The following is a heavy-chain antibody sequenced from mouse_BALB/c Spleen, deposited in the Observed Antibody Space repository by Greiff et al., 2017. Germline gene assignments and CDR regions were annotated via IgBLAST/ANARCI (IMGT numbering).Heavy chain of an antibody. V-gene: IGHV3-2*02. Sequence: EVQLQESGPGLVKPSQSLSLTCTVTGYSITSDYAWNWIRQFPGNKLEWMGYISYSGSTSYNPSLKSRISITRDTSKNQFFLQLNSVTTEDTATYYCARGGYYVWYFDVWGAGTTVTVS. CDR3: ARGGYYVWYFDV. J-gene: IGHJ1*01. CDR2: ISYSGST. CDR1: GYSITSDYA. D-gene: IGHD2-3*01.